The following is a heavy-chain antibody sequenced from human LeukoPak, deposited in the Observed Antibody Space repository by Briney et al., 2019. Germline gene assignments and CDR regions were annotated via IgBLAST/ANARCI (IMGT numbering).Heavy chain of an antibody. J-gene: IGHJ4*02. V-gene: IGHV1-2*02. CDR2: INPNSGGT. D-gene: IGHD6-13*01. Sequence: ASVKVSCKASGYIFTGYYMHWVRQAPGQGLEWMGWINPNSGGTNYAQKFQGRVTMTRDTSISTAYMELSRLRSDDTAVYYCAREALAAAGFFDYWSQGTLVTVSS. CDR3: AREALAAAGFFDY. CDR1: GYIFTGYY.